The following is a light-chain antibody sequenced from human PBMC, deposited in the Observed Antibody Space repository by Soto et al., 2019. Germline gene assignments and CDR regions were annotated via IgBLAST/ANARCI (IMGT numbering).Light chain of an antibody. CDR3: LQDYNYPWT. J-gene: IGKJ1*01. CDR1: QAIRYD. V-gene: IGKV1-6*01. CDR2: AAS. Sequence: AIQLTQSPSSLSASVGDSVTITCRSSQAIRYDLGWYQHKTGTAPKLLIYAASTLQGGVPSRFSGSGSGTDFTLTISSLQPEDFATYYCLQDYNYPWTFGQGTKVEIK.